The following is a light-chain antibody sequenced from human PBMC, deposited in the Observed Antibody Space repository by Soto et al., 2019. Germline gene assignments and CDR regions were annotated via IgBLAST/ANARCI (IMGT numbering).Light chain of an antibody. CDR2: GAS. CDR3: QQYNKWPLT. V-gene: IGKV3-15*01. CDR1: QSVSSN. Sequence: EIVMTQSPATLSVSPGERATLSCRASQSVSSNLAWYQQKPGQAPRLLIHGASTRPTGIPARFSGSGSGTEFTLTINSLQSEDFAVYYCQQYNKWPLTFGGGTKVEIK. J-gene: IGKJ4*01.